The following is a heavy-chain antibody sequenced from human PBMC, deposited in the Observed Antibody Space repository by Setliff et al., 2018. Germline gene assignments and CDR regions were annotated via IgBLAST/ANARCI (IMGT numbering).Heavy chain of an antibody. D-gene: IGHD3-3*01. V-gene: IGHV5-51*01. Sequence: ASVKVSCKGSGYSFTNYWIGWVRQMPGKGLEWMGIIYPGDSDTRYSPSFQGQVTISADKSISTAYLQWSSLKASDTAMYYCARVSEWPLYGSLVSHYYGMDVWGQGTTVTVSS. J-gene: IGHJ6*02. CDR1: GYSFTNYW. CDR3: ARVSEWPLYGSLVSHYYGMDV. CDR2: IYPGDSDT.